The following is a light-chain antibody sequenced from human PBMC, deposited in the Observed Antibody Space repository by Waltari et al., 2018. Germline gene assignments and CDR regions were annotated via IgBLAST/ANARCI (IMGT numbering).Light chain of an antibody. CDR1: QSISSY. J-gene: IGKJ3*01. CDR3: QQSYFTPRGN. Sequence: DIQMTQSPSSLSASVGDRVTITCRASQSISSYLNWYQQKPGKAPKLLIYAASSLQSGVPSRFSGSGSGTDFTLTISSLQPEDFATYYFQQSYFTPRGNFGPGTRVDL. CDR2: AAS. V-gene: IGKV1-39*01.